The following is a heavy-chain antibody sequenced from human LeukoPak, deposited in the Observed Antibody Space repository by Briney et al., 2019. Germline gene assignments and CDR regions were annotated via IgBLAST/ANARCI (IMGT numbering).Heavy chain of an antibody. CDR2: IYPGDSDT. D-gene: IGHD3-10*01. Sequence: GESLKISCKGSGYNFISYWIAWVHQMPGKGLEWMGTIYPGDSDTRYSPSFQGQVTISVDKSITTAYLQWTSLNSSDSAMYYCARLGACSYGSGYGADVWGQGTTVSVS. CDR3: ARLGACSYGSGYGADV. J-gene: IGHJ6*02. V-gene: IGHV5-51*07. CDR1: GYNFISYW.